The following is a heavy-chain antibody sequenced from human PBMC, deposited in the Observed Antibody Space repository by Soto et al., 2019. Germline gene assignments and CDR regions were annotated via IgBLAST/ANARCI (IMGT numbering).Heavy chain of an antibody. CDR1: GGTFSSYT. J-gene: IGHJ4*02. D-gene: IGHD3-16*01. CDR3: AGDWVGVDFQGVGYFDH. Sequence: QVQLVQSGAEVKKPGSSVKVSCKASGGTFSSYTISWVRQAPGQGLEWMGRIIPILGIANYAQKFQGRVTITADKSTSTAYMELSSLRSEDTAVYYCAGDWVGVDFQGVGYFDHWGQGTLVTVSS. V-gene: IGHV1-69*08. CDR2: IIPILGIA.